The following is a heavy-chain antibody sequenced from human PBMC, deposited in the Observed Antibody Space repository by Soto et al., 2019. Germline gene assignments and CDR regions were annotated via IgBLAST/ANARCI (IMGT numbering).Heavy chain of an antibody. V-gene: IGHV3-23*01. Sequence: EVQLLESGGDLVQPGGSLRLSCAASGFTFTTYAMTWVRQAPGKGLEWVSAISGSGGSTYYADSVKGRFTISRDNSKNTLYLQMNSLRAEDTAVYYCAKDNDTTFSPQDYWGPGTLVTVSS. J-gene: IGHJ4*02. CDR3: AKDNDTTFSPQDY. CDR2: ISGSGGST. CDR1: GFTFTTYA. D-gene: IGHD3-22*01.